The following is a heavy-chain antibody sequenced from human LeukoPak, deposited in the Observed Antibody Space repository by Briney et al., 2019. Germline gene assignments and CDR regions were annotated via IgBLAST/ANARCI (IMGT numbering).Heavy chain of an antibody. J-gene: IGHJ6*03. CDR2: INHSGST. Sequence: SETLSLTCAVYGGSFSGYYWSWIRQPPGKGLEWIGEINHSGSTNYNPSLKSRVTISVDTSKNQFSLKLSSVTAADRAVYYCARSLGTSQNYYYYMDVWGKGTTVTVSS. CDR1: GGSFSGYY. D-gene: IGHD2-2*01. CDR3: ARSLGTSQNYYYYMDV. V-gene: IGHV4-34*01.